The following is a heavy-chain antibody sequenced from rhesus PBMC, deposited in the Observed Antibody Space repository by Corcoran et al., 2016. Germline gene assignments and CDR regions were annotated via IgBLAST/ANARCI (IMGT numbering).Heavy chain of an antibody. J-gene: IGHJ5-2*02. CDR2: ISCTSGRP. CDR3: SRDAVSLDV. CDR1: GVSITTNY. D-gene: IGHD5-24*01. V-gene: IGHV4-147*01. Sequence: QVQLQESGPGLVKPSETLSLTCAVSGVSITTNYWTWIRQSPGKGLEWIGYISCTSGRPSYNPPLKHRVTISKDTSENQFSLRLNSATAADTAVYYCSRDAVSLDVWGRGLLVTVSS.